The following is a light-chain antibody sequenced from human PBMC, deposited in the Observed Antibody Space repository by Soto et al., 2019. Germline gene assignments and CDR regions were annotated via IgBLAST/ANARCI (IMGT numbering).Light chain of an antibody. CDR3: SCYTSNSSLDV. CDR2: VVS. CDR1: TSDVCGDNY. V-gene: IGLV2-14*01. J-gene: IGLJ1*01. Sequence: QSVLTQPASVTESPGQTITLSCTGLTSDVCGDNYVSWYHQQPGKAPKLMIYVVSNRPSGVSNRFSGSKSGNTASLTISRLQAEDEADYYCSCYTSNSSLDVFGTGTKVTVL.